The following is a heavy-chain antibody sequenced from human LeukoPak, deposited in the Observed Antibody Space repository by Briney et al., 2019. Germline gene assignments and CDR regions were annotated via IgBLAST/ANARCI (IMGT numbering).Heavy chain of an antibody. V-gene: IGHV1-18*01. CDR1: GYTFTSYG. J-gene: IGHJ3*02. CDR2: ISAYNGNT. CDR3: AKVAYYDILTGYYTDAFDI. D-gene: IGHD3-9*01. Sequence: ASVKVSCKASGYTFTSYGISWVRQAPGQGLEWMGWISAYNGNTNYAQKLQGRVTMTTDTSTSTAYMELRSLRSDDTAVYYCAKVAYYDILTGYYTDAFDIWGQGTMVTVSS.